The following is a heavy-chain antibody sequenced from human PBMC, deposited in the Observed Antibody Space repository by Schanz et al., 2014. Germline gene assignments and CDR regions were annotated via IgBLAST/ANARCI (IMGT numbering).Heavy chain of an antibody. Sequence: EVQLVESGGGLIQPGGSLRLSCAVSGFTVNTNYMSWVRQAPGKGLEWVSTIYSSGSTYYADSVRGRFTISRDNAKNSLYLQMNSLRAEDTAVYYCAKDGRLPYYGTGSDFDYWGQGTLATVSS. CDR2: IYSSGST. CDR3: AKDGRLPYYGTGSDFDY. V-gene: IGHV3-53*01. CDR1: GFTVNTNY. J-gene: IGHJ4*02. D-gene: IGHD3-22*01.